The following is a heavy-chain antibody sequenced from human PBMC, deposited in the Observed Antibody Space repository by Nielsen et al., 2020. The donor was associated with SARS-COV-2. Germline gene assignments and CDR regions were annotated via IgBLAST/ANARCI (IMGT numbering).Heavy chain of an antibody. V-gene: IGHV3-30-3*01. CDR1: GFTFSSYA. CDR2: ISYDGSNK. Sequence: GGSLRLSCAASGFTFSSYAMHWVRQAPGKGLEWVAVISYDGSNKYYADSVKGRFTISRDNSKNTLYLQMNSLRAEDTAVYYCAKDLGVPRSLATVTNYYYGMDVWGQGTTVTVSS. CDR3: AKDLGVPRSLATVTNYYYGMDV. D-gene: IGHD4-17*01. J-gene: IGHJ6*02.